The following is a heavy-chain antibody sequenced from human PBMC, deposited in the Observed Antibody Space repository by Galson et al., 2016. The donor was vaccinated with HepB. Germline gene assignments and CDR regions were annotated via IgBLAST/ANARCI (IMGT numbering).Heavy chain of an antibody. CDR3: ARDRLDSSPQYHFYGMDV. CDR2: IKPSGGST. V-gene: IGHV1-46*03. D-gene: IGHD6-13*01. J-gene: IGHJ6*04. Sequence: SVKVSCKASGYTFTSSYIHWVRQAPGQGLEWMGMIKPSGGSTSYAQKFQGRVTMTRDTSTSTVYMDVSSLRSEDTAVYHCARDRLDSSPQYHFYGMDVWGKGTTVTVSP. CDR1: GYTFTSSY.